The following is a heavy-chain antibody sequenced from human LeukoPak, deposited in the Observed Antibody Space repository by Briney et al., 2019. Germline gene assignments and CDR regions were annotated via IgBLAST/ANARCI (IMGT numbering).Heavy chain of an antibody. CDR1: GGTFNNSA. D-gene: IGHD4-17*01. Sequence: RSSPRVSCKTSGGTFNNSAISWGRQAPGQGLEWLGGIMTLFGTAGYAQKFQGRVTITKDESTRTVYLELTSLTSDDTAVYYCARDVHGDYGSGWFDPWGQGTLVSVSS. J-gene: IGHJ5*02. V-gene: IGHV1-69*05. CDR2: IMTLFGTA. CDR3: ARDVHGDYGSGWFDP.